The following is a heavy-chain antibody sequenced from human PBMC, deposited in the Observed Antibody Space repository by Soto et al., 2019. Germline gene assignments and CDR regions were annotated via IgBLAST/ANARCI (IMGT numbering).Heavy chain of an antibody. CDR1: GGSISSSNW. J-gene: IGHJ4*02. D-gene: IGHD4-17*01. V-gene: IGHV4-4*02. CDR2: IYHSGST. CDR3: ARDPAVLRCLDY. Sequence: SETLSLTCAVSGGSISSSNWWSWVRQPPGKGLEWIGEIYHSGSTNYNPSLKSRVTISVDTSKNQFSLKLSSVTAADTAVYYCARDPAVLRCLDYWGQGTPVTVSS.